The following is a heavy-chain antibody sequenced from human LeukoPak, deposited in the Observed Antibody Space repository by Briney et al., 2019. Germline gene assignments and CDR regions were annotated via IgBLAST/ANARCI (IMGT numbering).Heavy chain of an antibody. D-gene: IGHD4-17*01. J-gene: IGHJ6*03. V-gene: IGHV1-46*01. CDR1: GYIFTSYF. CDR2: INPSGGST. Sequence: ASVRVSCKASGYIFTSYFLYWVRQAPGQGLEWMGLINPSGGSTRYTQNFQGRVTMTTDTSKSTAYMELRSLRSDDTAMYYCARRGGKNYGDYLLYYYYMDVWGKGTTVTVSS. CDR3: ARRGGKNYGDYLLYYYYMDV.